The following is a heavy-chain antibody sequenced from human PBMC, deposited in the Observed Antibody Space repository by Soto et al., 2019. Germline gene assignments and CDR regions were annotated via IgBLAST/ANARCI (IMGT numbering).Heavy chain of an antibody. D-gene: IGHD3-10*01. CDR3: ARVLLWFGDPTGLYYYYYGMDV. Sequence: SETLSLTCAVYGGSFSGYYWSWIRQPPGKGLEWIGEINHSGSTNYNPSLKSRVTISVDTSKNQFSLKLSSVTAADTAVYYCARVLLWFGDPTGLYYYYYGMDVWGQGTTVTVSS. CDR1: GGSFSGYY. V-gene: IGHV4-34*01. CDR2: INHSGST. J-gene: IGHJ6*02.